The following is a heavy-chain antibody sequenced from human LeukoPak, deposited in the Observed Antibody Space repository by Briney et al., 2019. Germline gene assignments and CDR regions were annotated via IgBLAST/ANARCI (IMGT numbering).Heavy chain of an antibody. J-gene: IGHJ6*02. CDR2: IYYSGST. V-gene: IGHV4-59*08. Sequence: SETLSLTCTVSGGFISSYYWSWIRQPPGKGPEWIGYIYYSGSTNYNPSLKSRVTISVDTSKNQFSLKLSSVTAADTAVYYCARHGSDCSGGSCYGPGYYYYGMDVWGQGTTVTVSS. D-gene: IGHD2-15*01. CDR3: ARHGSDCSGGSCYGPGYYYYGMDV. CDR1: GGFISSYY.